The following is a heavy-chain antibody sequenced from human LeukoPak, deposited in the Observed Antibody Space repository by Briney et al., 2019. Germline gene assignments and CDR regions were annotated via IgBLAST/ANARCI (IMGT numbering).Heavy chain of an antibody. D-gene: IGHD6-13*01. CDR2: IYPGDSHT. J-gene: IGHJ4*02. V-gene: IGHV5-51*01. Sequence: GESLKISCKGSGYSFTTYWIAWVRQMRGKGLEWIGIIYPGDSHTRYNPSFQGQVTISADKSISTAYLQWSSLKASDTAMYYCARQEYSSSPNHFVDWGQGTLVTVSP. CDR3: ARQEYSSSPNHFVD. CDR1: GYSFTTYW.